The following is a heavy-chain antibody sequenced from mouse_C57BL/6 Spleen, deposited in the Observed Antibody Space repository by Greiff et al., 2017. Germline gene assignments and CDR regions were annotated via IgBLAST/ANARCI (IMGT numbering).Heavy chain of an antibody. CDR3: ARGYFDV. V-gene: IGHV1-26*01. CDR2: INPNNGGT. J-gene: IGHJ1*03. Sequence: QLQQSGPELVKPGASVKISCKASGYTFTDYYMNWVKQSHGKSLEWIGDINPNNGGTSYNQKFKGKATLTVDKSSSTAYMELRSLTSEDSAVYYCARGYFDVWGTGTTVTVSS. CDR1: GYTFTDYY.